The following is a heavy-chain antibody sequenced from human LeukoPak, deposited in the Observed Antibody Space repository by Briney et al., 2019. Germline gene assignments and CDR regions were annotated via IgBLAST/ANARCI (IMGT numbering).Heavy chain of an antibody. D-gene: IGHD3-9*01. CDR1: GGSISSSSYY. Sequence: SETLSLTCTVSGGSISSSSYYWGWIRQPPGKGLEWIGSIYYSGSTYYNPSLKSRVTISVDTSKNQFSLKLSSVTAADTAVYYCARRVVFYIRYFDTTGMDVWGKGTTVTVSS. J-gene: IGHJ6*03. CDR3: ARRVVFYIRYFDTTGMDV. CDR2: IYYSGST. V-gene: IGHV4-39*01.